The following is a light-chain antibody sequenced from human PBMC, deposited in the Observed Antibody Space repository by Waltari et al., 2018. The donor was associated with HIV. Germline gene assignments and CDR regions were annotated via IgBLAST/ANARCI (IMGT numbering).Light chain of an antibody. V-gene: IGKV4-1*01. Sequence: DIVMTQSPDSLAVYLGERATINCKSSQSVLYSSNHKNYLAWYQQKPGQPPKLLIYWACTREAGVPDRFSGSGSGTDFTLTISSLQAEDVAVYYCQQYYSTPPTFGQGTKVEIK. J-gene: IGKJ1*01. CDR2: WAC. CDR1: QSVLYSSNHKNY. CDR3: QQYYSTPPT.